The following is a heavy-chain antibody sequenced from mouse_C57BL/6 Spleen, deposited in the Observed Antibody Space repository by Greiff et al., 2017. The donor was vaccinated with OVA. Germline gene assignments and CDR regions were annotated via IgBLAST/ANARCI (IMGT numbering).Heavy chain of an antibody. D-gene: IGHD1-2*01. CDR3: ARGVATRLFDY. V-gene: IGHV1-22*01. Sequence: VHVKQSGPELVKPGASVKMSCKASGYTFTDYNMHWVKQSHGKSLEWIGYINPNNGGTSYNQKFKGKATLTVNKSSSTAYMELRSLTSEDSAVYYCARGVATRLFDYWGQGTTLTVSS. CDR2: INPNNGGT. J-gene: IGHJ2*01. CDR1: GYTFTDYN.